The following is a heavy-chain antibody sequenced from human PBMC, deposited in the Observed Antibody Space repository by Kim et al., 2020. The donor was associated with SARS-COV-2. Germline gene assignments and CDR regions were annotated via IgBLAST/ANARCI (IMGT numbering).Heavy chain of an antibody. CDR3: ARDLPFGGDLVDY. J-gene: IGHJ4*02. Sequence: GGSLRLSCAASGFTFSSYGTHWVRQAPGKGLEWVAVIWYDGSNKYYADSVKGRFTISRDNSKNTLYLQMNSLRAEDTAVYYCARDLPFGGDLVDYWGQGTLVTVSS. D-gene: IGHD2-21*01. V-gene: IGHV3-33*01. CDR1: GFTFSSYG. CDR2: IWYDGSNK.